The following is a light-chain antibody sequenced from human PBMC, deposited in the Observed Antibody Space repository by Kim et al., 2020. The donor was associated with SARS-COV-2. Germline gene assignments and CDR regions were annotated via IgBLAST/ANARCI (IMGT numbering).Light chain of an antibody. CDR1: HSVGIN. CDR2: DAS. V-gene: IGKV3-11*01. CDR3: QQRGTWPPAVT. Sequence: PAAGAALPCTASHSVGINLAWYQQTPGQSPSLLIYDASVRATGIPDRFSGSGSGTDFTLTIGSLAPRDFAICYCQQRGTWPPAVTFGGGTKVDIK. J-gene: IGKJ4*01.